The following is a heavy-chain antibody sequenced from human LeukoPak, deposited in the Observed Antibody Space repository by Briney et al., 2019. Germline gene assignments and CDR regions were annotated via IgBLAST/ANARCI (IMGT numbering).Heavy chain of an antibody. CDR2: IFYRGST. CDR3: ASGPYPAAGTDHQFDY. J-gene: IGHJ4*02. Sequence: SETLSLTCTVSGASISSYYWSWLRQPPGKGLEWIGYIFYRGSTHYNPSLKSRVTISVDTSKNQFSLKLNSVTAADTAVYYCASGPYPAAGTDHQFDYWGQGTLVTVSS. CDR1: GASISSYY. D-gene: IGHD6-13*01. V-gene: IGHV4-59*01.